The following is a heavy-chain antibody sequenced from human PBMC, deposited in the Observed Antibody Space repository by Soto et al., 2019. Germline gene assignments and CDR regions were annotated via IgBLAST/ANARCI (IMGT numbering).Heavy chain of an antibody. CDR2: LYYSGST. J-gene: IGHJ5*02. V-gene: IGHV4-31*03. CDR3: ARADRDSPQFNWFGP. CDR1: GGSISSGGYY. Sequence: QVQLQESGPGLVKPSQTLSLTCTVSGGSISSGGYYWSWIRQHPGKGLAWIGYLYYSGSTYYNPSLKSRVTRSVYPSKNQVSLKLSSVTAADTALYYCARADRDSPQFNWFGPWGQGTLVTVSS.